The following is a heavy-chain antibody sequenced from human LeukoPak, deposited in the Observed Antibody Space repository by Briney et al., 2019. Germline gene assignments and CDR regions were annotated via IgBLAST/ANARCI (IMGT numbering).Heavy chain of an antibody. J-gene: IGHJ4*02. Sequence: ASVKVSCKASGGTFSSYAISWVRQAPGQGLEWMGWISGYNGNTKYAQKVQDRVTMTTDTSTSTAYLELRSLRSDDTAVYYCARDGHRRYYYESSDYRFDYWGQGTLVTVSS. CDR1: GGTFSSYA. V-gene: IGHV1-18*01. CDR3: ARDGHRRYYYESSDYRFDY. D-gene: IGHD3-22*01. CDR2: ISGYNGNT.